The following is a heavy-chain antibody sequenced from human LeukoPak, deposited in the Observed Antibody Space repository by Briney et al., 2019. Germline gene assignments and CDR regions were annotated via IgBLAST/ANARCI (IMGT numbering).Heavy chain of an antibody. Sequence: PGGSLRLSCAASGFTFSDYYMSWIRQAPGKGLEWVSYISSSSSYTNYADSVKGRFTISRDNAKNSLYLQMNSLRAEDTAVYYCARDSSGWYVPRYYYYYGMDVWGQGTTVTVSS. D-gene: IGHD6-19*01. J-gene: IGHJ6*02. CDR3: ARDSSGWYVPRYYYYYGMDV. CDR2: ISSSSSYT. V-gene: IGHV3-11*05. CDR1: GFTFSDYY.